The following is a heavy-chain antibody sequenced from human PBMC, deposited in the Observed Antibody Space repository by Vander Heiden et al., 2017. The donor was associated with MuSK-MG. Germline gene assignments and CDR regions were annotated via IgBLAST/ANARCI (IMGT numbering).Heavy chain of an antibody. D-gene: IGHD3-10*01. J-gene: IGHJ4*02. V-gene: IGHV3-23*01. CDR3: AKEFMVRGVIDY. CDR2: ISGSGGST. Sequence: EVQLLESEGGLVQPGGSLRLSCAASGFTFSSYAMSWVRQAPGKGLEWVSAISGSGGSTYYADSVKGRFTISRDNSKNTLYLQMNSMRAEDTAVYYCAKEFMVRGVIDYWGQGTLVTVSS. CDR1: GFTFSSYA.